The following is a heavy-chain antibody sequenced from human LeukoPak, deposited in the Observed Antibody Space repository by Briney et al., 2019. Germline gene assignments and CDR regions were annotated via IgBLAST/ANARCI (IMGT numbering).Heavy chain of an antibody. CDR3: ARSPLGSGSYFDY. CDR2: ISSSSSYI. Sequence: PGGSLRLSCAASGFTFSSYSMNWVRQAPGKGLEWVSSISSSSSYIYYADSVKGRFTISRDNAKNSLYLQMNSLRAEDTAVYYCARSPLGSGSYFDYWGQGTLVTVSS. J-gene: IGHJ4*02. V-gene: IGHV3-21*01. CDR1: GFTFSSYS. D-gene: IGHD3-10*02.